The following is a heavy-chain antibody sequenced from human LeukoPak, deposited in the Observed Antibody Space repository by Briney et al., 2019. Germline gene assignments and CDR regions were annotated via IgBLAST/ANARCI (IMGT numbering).Heavy chain of an antibody. Sequence: GASVKVSCKASGYSFGIFGISWVRQAPGQGLEWMGWISANNGNTNYAQKFQGRVTMTTDTSTSTAYMELRSLRFDDTAIYYCARVGVVVPAAWFDPWGQGTLVTVSS. D-gene: IGHD2-2*01. V-gene: IGHV1-18*01. CDR2: ISANNGNT. CDR1: GYSFGIFG. CDR3: ARVGVVVPAAWFDP. J-gene: IGHJ5*02.